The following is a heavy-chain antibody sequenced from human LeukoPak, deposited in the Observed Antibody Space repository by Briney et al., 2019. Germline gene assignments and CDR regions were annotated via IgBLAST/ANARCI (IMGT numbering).Heavy chain of an antibody. CDR1: GFTFDDYG. CDR3: ARSKADSSSYSYYYMDV. D-gene: IGHD6-6*01. CDR2: INWNGGST. J-gene: IGHJ6*03. Sequence: GGSLRLSCAASGFTFDDYGMSWVRQAPGKGLEWVSGINWNGGSTGYADSVKGRFTISRDNAKNSLYLQMNSLRAEDTALYYCARSKADSSSYSYYYMDVWGKGTTVTVSS. V-gene: IGHV3-20*04.